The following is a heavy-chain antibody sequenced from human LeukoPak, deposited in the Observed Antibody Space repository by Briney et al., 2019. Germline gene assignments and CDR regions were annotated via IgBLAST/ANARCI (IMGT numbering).Heavy chain of an antibody. Sequence: ASETLSLTCTVSGGSISSYCWSWIRQPPGKGLEWIGYIYYSGSTNYNPSLKSRVTISVDTSKNQFSLKLSSVTAADTAVYYCARGSPASLYYYDSSGPLFDYWGQGTLVTVSS. J-gene: IGHJ4*02. V-gene: IGHV4-59*01. CDR1: GGSISSYC. CDR2: IYYSGST. CDR3: ARGSPASLYYYDSSGPLFDY. D-gene: IGHD3-22*01.